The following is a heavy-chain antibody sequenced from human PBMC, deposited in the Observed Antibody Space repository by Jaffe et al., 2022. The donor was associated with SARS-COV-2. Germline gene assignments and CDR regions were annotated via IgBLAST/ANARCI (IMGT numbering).Heavy chain of an antibody. CDR2: ISYDGSNK. V-gene: IGHV3-30*18. CDR1: GFTFSSYG. Sequence: QVQLVESGGGVVQPGRSLRLSCAASGFTFSSYGMHWVRQAPGKGLEWVAVISYDGSNKYYADSVKGRFTISRDNSKNTLYLQMNSLRAEDTAVYYCAKEGRLGARGEGYFDYWGQGTLVTVSS. J-gene: IGHJ4*02. CDR3: AKEGRLGARGEGYFDY. D-gene: IGHD1-26*01.